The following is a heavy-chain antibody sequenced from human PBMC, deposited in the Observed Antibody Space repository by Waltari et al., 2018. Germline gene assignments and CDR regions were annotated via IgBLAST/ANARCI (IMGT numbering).Heavy chain of an antibody. D-gene: IGHD3-16*01. CDR2: LTASGVM. V-gene: IGHV3-23*01. Sequence: EMQLLESGGALVQPGGSLRLSCVASGFPFRDYTMNWVRRVPGKGLEWVAGLTASGVMDYGDSGKGRFIISRDKSKNTLYLEMFRLRVEDTATYYCAKDEGARLAPTFGMDAWGQGTTVIVSS. CDR3: AKDEGARLAPTFGMDA. CDR1: GFPFRDYT. J-gene: IGHJ6*02.